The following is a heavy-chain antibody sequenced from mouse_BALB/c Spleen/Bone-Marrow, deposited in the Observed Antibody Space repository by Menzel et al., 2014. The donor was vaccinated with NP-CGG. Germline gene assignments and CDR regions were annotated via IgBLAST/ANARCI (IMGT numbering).Heavy chain of an antibody. CDR2: ISSGGSYT. V-gene: IGHV5-6*01. J-gene: IGHJ2*01. CDR1: GFTFSTYG. CDR3: ARQGRYFDY. Sequence: EVQVVESGGDLVKPGGSPKLSCAASGFTFSTYGMSWVCQNPDKRLEGVATISSGGSYTYYPDSVKGRFTISRDNAKNTLYLQMSSLKSEDPAMYYCARQGRYFDYWGQGTTLTVSS.